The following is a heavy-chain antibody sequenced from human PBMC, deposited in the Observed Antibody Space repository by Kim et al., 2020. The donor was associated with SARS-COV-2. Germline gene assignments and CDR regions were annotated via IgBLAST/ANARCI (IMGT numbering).Heavy chain of an antibody. V-gene: IGHV3-23*01. CDR3: AKETAAAGFDY. Sequence: YYAGSVKGRFTNSRDNSKNTLYLQMNSLRAEDTAVYYCAKETAAAGFDYWGQGTLVTVSS. D-gene: IGHD6-13*01. J-gene: IGHJ4*02.